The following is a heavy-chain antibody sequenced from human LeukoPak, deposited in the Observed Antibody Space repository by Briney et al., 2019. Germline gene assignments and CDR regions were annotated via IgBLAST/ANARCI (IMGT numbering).Heavy chain of an antibody. CDR2: IVSTSYT. CDR3: ATSGTTATKYLEH. D-gene: IGHD1-1*01. V-gene: IGHV3-23*01. Sequence: PGGSLRLSCAASGFTFSSYVMSWVRQAPGRGLEWVSTIVSTSYTYYTDSVKGRFTISRDNSKNTLHLQMNSLRAEDTAIYYCATSGTTATKYLEHWGQGTLVTVSS. CDR1: GFTFSSYV. J-gene: IGHJ4*02.